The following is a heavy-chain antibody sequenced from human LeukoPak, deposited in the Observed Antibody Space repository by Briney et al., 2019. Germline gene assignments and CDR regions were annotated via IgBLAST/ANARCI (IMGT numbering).Heavy chain of an antibody. CDR3: ARDRKDLRYFDL. D-gene: IGHD1-14*01. Sequence: SVKVSCKASGGTFSSYAISWVRQAPGQGLEWMGRIIPILGIANYAQKFQGRVTITADKSTSTAYMELSSLRSEDTAVYYCARDRKDLRYFDLWGRGTLVTVSS. CDR1: GGTFSSYA. J-gene: IGHJ2*01. CDR2: IIPILGIA. V-gene: IGHV1-69*04.